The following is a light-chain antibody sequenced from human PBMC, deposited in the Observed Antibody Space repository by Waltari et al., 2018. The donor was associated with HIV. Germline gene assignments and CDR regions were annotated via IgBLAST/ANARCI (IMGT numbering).Light chain of an antibody. V-gene: IGKV1-5*03. Sequence: DIGLTQSPSILSAAIGDAVTISCRASQNVNSWLAWYQQKPGKGPKLLIHTASSSGKGVPSRFSGSGSGTVFTLTINGLQADDFATYYCQQYETCCTFGQGTKL. J-gene: IGKJ2*02. CDR3: QQYETCCT. CDR1: QNVNSW. CDR2: TAS.